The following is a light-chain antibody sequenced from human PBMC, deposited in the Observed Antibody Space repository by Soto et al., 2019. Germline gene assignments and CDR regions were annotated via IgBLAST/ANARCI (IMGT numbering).Light chain of an antibody. CDR3: QQGNDCPLT. CDR1: QGIDIC. J-gene: IGKJ4*02. V-gene: IGKV1-12*01. CDR2: GAS. Sequence: DIQMTQSPATVSASLGDRVTITCRSSQGIDICLAWYQQKPGLAPSLLISGASKMIAGVPARFSGSGSGTDFTLTIRSLEPEDFAIYYCQQGNDCPLTFGGGTKVEIK.